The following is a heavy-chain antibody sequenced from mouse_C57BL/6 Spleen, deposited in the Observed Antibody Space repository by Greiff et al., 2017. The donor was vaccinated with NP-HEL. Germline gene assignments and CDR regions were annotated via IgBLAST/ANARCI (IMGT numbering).Heavy chain of an antibody. CDR2: IHPNSGST. J-gene: IGHJ3*01. Sequence: VQLQQPGAELVKPGASVKLSCKASGYTFTSYWMHWVKQRPGQGLEWIGMIHPNSGSTKYNEKLKSKAKLTVDKSSSTAYMQLSSLTSEDSAVYYWARRGTAWFAYWGQGTLVTVSA. D-gene: IGHD3-3*01. CDR3: ARRGTAWFAY. V-gene: IGHV1-64*01. CDR1: GYTFTSYW.